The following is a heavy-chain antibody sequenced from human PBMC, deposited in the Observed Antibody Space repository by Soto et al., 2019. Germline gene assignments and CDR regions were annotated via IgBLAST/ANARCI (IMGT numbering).Heavy chain of an antibody. CDR2: ISSSSSYI. J-gene: IGHJ4*02. V-gene: IGHV3-21*01. D-gene: IGHD3-22*01. CDR1: GFTFSSYT. CDR3: ARGANYFDGSGDCAY. Sequence: EVQLVESGGGLVKPGGSLRLSCAASGFTFSSYTMNWVRQAPGKGLEWVSSISSSSSYIYYADSVKGRFTISRDNAKNSLYLQMTSLRAEDTAVYYCARGANYFDGSGDCAYWGQGTLVTVSS.